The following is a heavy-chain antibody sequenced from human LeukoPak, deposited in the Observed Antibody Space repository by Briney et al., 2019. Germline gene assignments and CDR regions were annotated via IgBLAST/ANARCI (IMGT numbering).Heavy chain of an antibody. V-gene: IGHV1-2*02. D-gene: IGHD3-22*01. CDR2: INPNSGGT. Sequence: ASVKVSCKASGYTFTGYYMHWVRQAPGQGLEWMGWINPNSGGTNYAQKFQGRVTMTRDTSISTAYMELSRLRSDDTAVCYCASIWPYYYDSSGYDDYWGQGTLVTVSS. J-gene: IGHJ4*02. CDR1: GYTFTGYY. CDR3: ASIWPYYYDSSGYDDY.